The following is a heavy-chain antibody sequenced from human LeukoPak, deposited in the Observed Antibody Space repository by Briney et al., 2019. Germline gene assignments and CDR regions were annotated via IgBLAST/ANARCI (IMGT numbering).Heavy chain of an antibody. CDR2: ISSRGSTI. CDR1: GFTVSGYE. Sequence: GRSLRLSCAASGFTVSGYEMNWVRQAPGEGLEWVSYISSRGSTIYYADSVKGRVTISRDNAKNSLYLQMNSLRADDTAVYYCARAWGSAPGDYWGQGTLVTVSS. V-gene: IGHV3-48*03. CDR3: ARAWGSAPGDY. D-gene: IGHD3-16*01. J-gene: IGHJ4*02.